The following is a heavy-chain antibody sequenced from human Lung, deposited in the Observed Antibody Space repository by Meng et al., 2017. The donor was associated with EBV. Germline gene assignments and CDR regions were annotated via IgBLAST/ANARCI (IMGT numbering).Heavy chain of an antibody. CDR3: ARKNSDYDDAHWYFDL. Sequence: QVQGVQSGAEVKKAGSSVKASCKASGGTFSSSYTINGVRQAPGQRPEWMGGIIPLFDTSTYAQNFQNRVTNTADKSTRTAYLELSSLRSEDTAVYYCARKNSDYDDAHWYFDLWGRGTLVTVSS. CDR1: GGTFSSSYT. D-gene: IGHD5-12*01. V-gene: IGHV1-69*06. CDR2: IIPLFDTS. J-gene: IGHJ2*01.